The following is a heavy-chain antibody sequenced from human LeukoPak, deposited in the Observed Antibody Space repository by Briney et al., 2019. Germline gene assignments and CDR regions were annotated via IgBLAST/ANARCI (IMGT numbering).Heavy chain of an antibody. J-gene: IGHJ3*02. CDR2: INPKSGGT. V-gene: IGHV1-2*02. CDR1: GYTFTGYY. Sequence: ASVKVSCKASGYTFTGYYMHWVRQAPGLGFEWMGWINPKSGGTSYPQKFQGRLTMTRDTSTSTAYMELSRLRSDDTAVYYCARENPMTTVTDAFDIWGQGTMVTVSS. CDR3: ARENPMTTVTDAFDI. D-gene: IGHD4-17*01.